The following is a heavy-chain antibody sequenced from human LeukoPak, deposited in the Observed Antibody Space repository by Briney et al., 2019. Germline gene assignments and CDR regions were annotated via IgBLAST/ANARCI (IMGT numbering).Heavy chain of an antibody. CDR2: IWSHGNTK. J-gene: IGHJ3*02. CDR1: GFVFSTYG. Sequence: HTGTSLRLSCAASGFVFSTYGMHWVRQAPGKGLEWVAVIWSHGNTKKYADSVTGRFTISRDNSKNTLYLEMNTLRAEDTAVYYCARDDDYDDHNTFDMWGHGTMVTVPS. D-gene: IGHD4-17*01. V-gene: IGHV3-33*01. CDR3: ARDDDYDDHNTFDM.